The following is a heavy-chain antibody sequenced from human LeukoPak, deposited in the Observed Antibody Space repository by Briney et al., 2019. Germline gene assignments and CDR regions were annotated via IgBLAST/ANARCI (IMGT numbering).Heavy chain of an antibody. CDR3: ARRGGWLAPFDY. Sequence: ASETLSLTCTVSGGSISSSSYYWGWIRQPPGKGLEWIGSIYYSGSTYYNPSLKSRVTISVDTSKNQFSLKLSSVTAADTAVYYCARRGGWLAPFDYWGQGTLVTVSS. CDR2: IYYSGST. V-gene: IGHV4-39*07. J-gene: IGHJ4*02. CDR1: GGSISSSSYY. D-gene: IGHD6-19*01.